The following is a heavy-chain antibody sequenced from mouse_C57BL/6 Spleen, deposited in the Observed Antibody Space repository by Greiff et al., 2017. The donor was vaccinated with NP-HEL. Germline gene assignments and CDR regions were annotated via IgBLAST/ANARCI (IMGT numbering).Heavy chain of an antibody. CDR2: IYPGSGNT. CDR1: GYSFTSYY. CDR3: ARVVQRDAMDY. V-gene: IGHV1-66*01. J-gene: IGHJ4*01. D-gene: IGHD1-1*02. Sequence: QVQLKESGPELVKPGASVKISCKASGYSFTSYYIHWVKQRPGQGLEWIGWIYPGSGNTKYNEKFKGKATLTADTSSSTAYMQLSSLTSEDSAVYYCARVVQRDAMDYWGQGTSVTVSS.